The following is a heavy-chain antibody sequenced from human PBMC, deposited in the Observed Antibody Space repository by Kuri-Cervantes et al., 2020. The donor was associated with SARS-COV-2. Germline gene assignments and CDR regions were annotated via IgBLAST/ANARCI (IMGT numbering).Heavy chain of an antibody. Sequence: GESLKISCAASGFTFSSYAMSWVRQAPGKGLEWVSAISGSGGSTYYADSVKGRFTISRDNSKNTLYLQMNSLRAEDTAVYYCASGGDCSSNSCYRAEVNWGQGTLVTVSS. CDR3: ASGGDCSSNSCYRAEVN. CDR2: ISGSGGST. CDR1: GFTFSSYA. V-gene: IGHV3-23*01. D-gene: IGHD2-2*02. J-gene: IGHJ4*02.